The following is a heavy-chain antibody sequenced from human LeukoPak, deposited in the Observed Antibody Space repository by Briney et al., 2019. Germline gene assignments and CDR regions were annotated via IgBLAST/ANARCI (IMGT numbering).Heavy chain of an antibody. Sequence: GGSLRLSCAASGFTFSSYGMHWVRQAPGKGLEWVAFIRYDGSNKYYADSVKGRFTISRDNSKNTLFLQLNSLRVEDTAVYYCAKRGMSGGNYYDSWGQGTLVTVSS. CDR3: AKRGMSGGNYYDS. CDR1: GFTFSSYG. J-gene: IGHJ4*02. D-gene: IGHD1-26*01. V-gene: IGHV3-30*02. CDR2: IRYDGSNK.